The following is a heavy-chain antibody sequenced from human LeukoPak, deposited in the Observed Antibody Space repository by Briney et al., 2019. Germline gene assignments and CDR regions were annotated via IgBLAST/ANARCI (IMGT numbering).Heavy chain of an antibody. CDR2: ISYDGSNK. CDR3: ARGSSLQH. CDR1: GFTFSSCA. V-gene: IGHV3-30-3*01. J-gene: IGHJ1*01. D-gene: IGHD3-10*01. Sequence: GGSLRLSCAASGFTFSSCAMHWVRQAPGKGLEWVAVISYDGSNKYYADSVKGRFTISRDNSKNTLYLQMNSLRAEDTAVYYCARGSSLQHWGQGTLVTVSS.